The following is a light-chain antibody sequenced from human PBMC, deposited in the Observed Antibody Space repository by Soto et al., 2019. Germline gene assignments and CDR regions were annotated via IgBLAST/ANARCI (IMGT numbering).Light chain of an antibody. CDR2: VVN. CDR3: SSYSSSSALMV. CDR1: SSDVGRYNS. V-gene: IGLV2-14*01. Sequence: QSALTQPASVSGSPGQSITISCTGSSSDVGRYNSVSWYQQHPGKAPKLMIYVVNKRPSGISDRFSGSKSANTASLTISGLRAEDEAHYYCSSYSSSSALMVFGGGTKVTVL. J-gene: IGLJ3*02.